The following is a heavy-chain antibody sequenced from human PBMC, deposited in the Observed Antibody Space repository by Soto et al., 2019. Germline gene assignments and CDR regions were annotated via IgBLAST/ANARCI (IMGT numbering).Heavy chain of an antibody. CDR3: ARTYYDILTGDLV. J-gene: IGHJ4*02. CDR2: IIPIFGTA. V-gene: IGHV1-69*13. D-gene: IGHD3-9*01. CDR1: GGTFSSYA. Sequence: SVQFSCKASGGTFSSYAISWVRQAPGQGLEWMGGIIPIFGTANYAQKFQGRVTITADESTSTAYMELSSLRSEDTAVHHCARTYYDILTGDLVWGQGTPVTVSS.